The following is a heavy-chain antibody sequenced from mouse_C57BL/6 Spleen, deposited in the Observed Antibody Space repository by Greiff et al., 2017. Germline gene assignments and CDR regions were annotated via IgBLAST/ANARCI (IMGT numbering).Heavy chain of an antibody. CDR1: GFNIKDYY. Sequence: EVNVVESGAELVKPGASVKLSCTASGFNIKDYYMHWVKQRTEQGLEWIGRIDPEDGETKYAPKFQGKATITADTSSNTAYLQLSSLTSEDTAVYYCAIYYYGSSYYAMDYWGQGTSVTVSS. V-gene: IGHV14-2*01. CDR3: AIYYYGSSYYAMDY. D-gene: IGHD1-1*01. CDR2: IDPEDGET. J-gene: IGHJ4*01.